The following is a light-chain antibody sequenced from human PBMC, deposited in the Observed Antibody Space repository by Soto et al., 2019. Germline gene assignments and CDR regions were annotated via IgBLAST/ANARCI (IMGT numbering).Light chain of an antibody. CDR3: GWGASRRGVV. CDR1: SSDVGGYNY. J-gene: IGLJ2*01. CDR2: EVS. Sequence: QSALTQPASVSGSPGQSITISCTGTSSDVGGYNYVSWYQQHPGKAPKLMIYEVSNRPSGVSNRFSGSKSGNTASLTISGRRAGEGGGWWGGWGASRRGVVFGGGTKLTVL. V-gene: IGLV2-14*01.